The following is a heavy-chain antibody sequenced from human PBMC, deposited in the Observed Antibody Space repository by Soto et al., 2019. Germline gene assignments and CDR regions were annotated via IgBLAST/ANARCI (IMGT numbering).Heavy chain of an antibody. CDR1: GFAFRNSW. Sequence: GGSLRLSCAASGFAFRNSWMNWVRQAPGKGLEWVANINQDGSTYYADSVKGRFTISRDNSKNTLYLQMNSLRAEDTAVYYCGKDPLVVPAARESFDWFDPWGQGTLVTVSS. D-gene: IGHD2-2*01. CDR3: GKDPLVVPAARESFDWFDP. CDR2: INQDGST. V-gene: IGHV3-23*01. J-gene: IGHJ5*02.